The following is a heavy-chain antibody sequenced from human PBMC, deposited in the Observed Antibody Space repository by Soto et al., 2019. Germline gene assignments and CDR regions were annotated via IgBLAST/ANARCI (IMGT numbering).Heavy chain of an antibody. CDR3: ARESHDILTGPPWVWYFDL. CDR1: GGSFSGYY. V-gene: IGHV4-34*01. D-gene: IGHD3-9*01. Sequence: QVQLQQWGAGPLRPLETLSLTCGVSGGSFSGYYWAWIRQSPGKGLEWIGEINDRGSINYNPSLKSRVSISVDTSKNRDSLNLRSVTAADTAVYYCARESHDILTGPPWVWYFDLWGRGTLVTVSS. J-gene: IGHJ2*01. CDR2: INDRGSI.